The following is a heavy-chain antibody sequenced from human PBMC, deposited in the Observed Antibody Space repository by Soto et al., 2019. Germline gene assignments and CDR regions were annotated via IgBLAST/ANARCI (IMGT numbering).Heavy chain of an antibody. CDR3: ARMSYFYDKWYFDL. V-gene: IGHV4-30-4*01. CDR1: GASINNNDYY. J-gene: IGHJ2*01. CDR2: VYYSGTT. D-gene: IGHD3-22*01. Sequence: PSETLSLTCTVSGASINNNDYYWSWIRQTPGKGLEWIGYVYYSGTTDYIPSLKSRLSMSIDKSQNQFTLKLNSVTAADTSTYYCARMSYFYDKWYFDLWGRGTLVTVSS.